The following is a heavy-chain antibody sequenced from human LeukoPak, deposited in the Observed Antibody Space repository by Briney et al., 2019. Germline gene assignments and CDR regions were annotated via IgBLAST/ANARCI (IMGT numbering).Heavy chain of an antibody. V-gene: IGHV3-21*01. Sequence: GGSLRLSCAASGFTFSSYSMNWVRQAPGKGLEWVSSISSSSSYIYYADSVKGRFTISRDNAKNSLYLQMNSLRAEDTAVYYCARVRSGTTFDPWGRGTLVTVSS. J-gene: IGHJ5*02. CDR2: ISSSSSYI. CDR1: GFTFSSYS. D-gene: IGHD1-1*01. CDR3: ARVRSGTTFDP.